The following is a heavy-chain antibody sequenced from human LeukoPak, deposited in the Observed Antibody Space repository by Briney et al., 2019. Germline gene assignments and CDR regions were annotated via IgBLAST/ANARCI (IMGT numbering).Heavy chain of an antibody. CDR1: GFTFSSDW. D-gene: IGHD1-26*01. J-gene: IGHJ4*02. CDR3: ARDRWDLDY. Sequence: GGSLRLSCAASGFTFSSDWMSWGRQAPGKGLEWVAKINQDGSERYYADSVKGRFTISRVNPKNSLSLEMNSLRAEDTAVYYCARDRWDLDYWGQGTLVTVSS. V-gene: IGHV3-7*01. CDR2: INQDGSER.